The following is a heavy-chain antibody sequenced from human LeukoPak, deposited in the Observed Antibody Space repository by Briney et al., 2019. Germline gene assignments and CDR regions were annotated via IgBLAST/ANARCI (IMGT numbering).Heavy chain of an antibody. CDR3: AKRSSSTSGYFDS. D-gene: IGHD6-19*01. CDR1: GFTFSSYS. J-gene: IGHJ4*02. CDR2: ITSSGEST. V-gene: IGHV3-23*01. Sequence: PGGSLRLSCAASGFTFSSYSMTWVRQAPGKGLEWVPAITSSGESTDYADSVKGRFTISRDNSNNMLYLQMSSLRADDTAMYFCAKRSSSTSGYFDSWGQGILVTVSS.